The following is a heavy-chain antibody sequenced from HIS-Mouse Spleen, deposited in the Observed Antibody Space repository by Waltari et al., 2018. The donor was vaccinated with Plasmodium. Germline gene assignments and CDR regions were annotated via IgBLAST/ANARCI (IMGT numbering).Heavy chain of an antibody. D-gene: IGHD3-10*01. CDR2: INPNSGGT. CDR1: GSNFTGHS. Sequence: QVQLVQSGAEVKKPGASVKVSCQASGSNFTGHSMPWLRQAPGQGLEWMGWINPNSGGTNYAQKFQGRVTMTRDTSISTAYMELSRLRSDDTAVYYCARDDGDREAFDIWGQGTMVTVSS. J-gene: IGHJ3*02. V-gene: IGHV1-2*02. CDR3: ARDDGDREAFDI.